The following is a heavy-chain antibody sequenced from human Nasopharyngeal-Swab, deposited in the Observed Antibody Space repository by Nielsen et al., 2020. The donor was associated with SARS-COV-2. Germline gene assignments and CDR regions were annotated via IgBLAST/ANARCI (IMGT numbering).Heavy chain of an antibody. V-gene: IGHV1-46*01. CDR1: GYTFTSYY. CDR3: ARARVLLWFGEPDAFDI. Sequence: VKVSCKASGYTFTSYYMHWVRQAPGQGLEWMGIINPSGGSTSYAQKFQGRVTITADKSTSTAYMELSSLRSEDTAVYYCARARVLLWFGEPDAFDIWGQGTMVTVSS. CDR2: INPSGGST. D-gene: IGHD3-10*01. J-gene: IGHJ3*02.